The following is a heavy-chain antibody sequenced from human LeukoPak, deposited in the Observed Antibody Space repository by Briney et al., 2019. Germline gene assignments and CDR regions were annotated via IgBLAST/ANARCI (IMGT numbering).Heavy chain of an antibody. CDR3: AKDQHGVVFDY. V-gene: IGHV3-30*18. Sequence: GGSLRLSCAASGFTFSSYGMHWVRQAPGKGLEWVAVISYDGSNKYYADSVRGRFTISRDNSKNTLYLQMNSLRAEDAAVYYCAKDQHGVVFDYWGQGTLVTVSS. CDR2: ISYDGSNK. D-gene: IGHD4-17*01. J-gene: IGHJ4*02. CDR1: GFTFSSYG.